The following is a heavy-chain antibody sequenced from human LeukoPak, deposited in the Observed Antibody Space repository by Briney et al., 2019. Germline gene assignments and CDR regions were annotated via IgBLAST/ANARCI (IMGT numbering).Heavy chain of an antibody. V-gene: IGHV1-69*13. CDR2: IIPIFGTA. D-gene: IGHD5-24*01. Sequence: ASVKVSCKASGGTFSSYAISWVRQAPGKGLEWMGGIIPIFGTANYAQKFQGRVTITADESTSTAYMELSSLRSEDTALYYCARVEMATNLYYFDYWGQGTLVTVSS. CDR3: ARVEMATNLYYFDY. CDR1: GGTFSSYA. J-gene: IGHJ4*01.